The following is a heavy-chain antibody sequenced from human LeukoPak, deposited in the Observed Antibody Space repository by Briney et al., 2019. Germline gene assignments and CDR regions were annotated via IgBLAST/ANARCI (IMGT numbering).Heavy chain of an antibody. J-gene: IGHJ4*02. Sequence: SETLSLTCADYGGSFSGYYWSWIRQPPGKGLEWIGEINHSGSTNYNPSLKSRVTISVDTSKNQFSLKLSSVTAADTAVYYCARSSGQQLLDYWGQGTLVTVSS. V-gene: IGHV4-34*01. CDR3: ARSSGQQLLDY. CDR1: GGSFSGYY. D-gene: IGHD6-13*01. CDR2: INHSGST.